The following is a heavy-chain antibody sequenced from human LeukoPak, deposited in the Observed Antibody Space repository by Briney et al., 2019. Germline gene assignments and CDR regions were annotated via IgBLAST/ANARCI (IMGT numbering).Heavy chain of an antibody. V-gene: IGHV4-59*08. CDR2: INYSRST. J-gene: IGHJ5*02. CDR3: ARLQVHCGGDCYTRWFDP. Sequence: TSEPLSLTCTVSGGSVSSYYWSWIRQPPGKGLEWIAYINYSRSTKYNPSLKSRVTISLDRSKNQFSLKLRSVTAADTAVYYCARLQVHCGGDCYTRWFDPWGQGTLVTVSS. D-gene: IGHD2-21*02. CDR1: GGSVSSYY.